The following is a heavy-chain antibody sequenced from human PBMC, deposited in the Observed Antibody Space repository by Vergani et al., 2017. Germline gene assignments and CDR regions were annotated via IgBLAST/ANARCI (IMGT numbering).Heavy chain of an antibody. Sequence: QVQLVESGGGLVKPGGSLRLSCAASGFTFSDYYMSWIRQAPGKGLEWVSYISSSGSTIYYADSVKGRFTISRDNSKNSLYLQMNSLRAEDTAVYYCARDFPAGGLVVITTDAFDIWGQGTMVTVSS. D-gene: IGHD3-22*01. CDR2: ISSSGSTI. CDR1: GFTFSDYY. CDR3: ARDFPAGGLVVITTDAFDI. J-gene: IGHJ3*02. V-gene: IGHV3-11*01.